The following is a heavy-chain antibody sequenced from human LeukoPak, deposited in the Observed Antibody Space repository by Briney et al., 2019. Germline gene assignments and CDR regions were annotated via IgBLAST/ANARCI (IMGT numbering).Heavy chain of an antibody. CDR3: ARGLYYMDV. CDR2: ISGSTNVI. V-gene: IGHV3-48*01. CDR1: GFTFSTHT. Sequence: GGSLRLSCAASGFTFSTHTMAWVRQAPGKGLEWLSYISGSTNVIYYADSVKGRFTISRDNAKDSLYLHMNTLKAEDTAVYYCARGLYYMDVWGKGTTVTVSS. J-gene: IGHJ6*03.